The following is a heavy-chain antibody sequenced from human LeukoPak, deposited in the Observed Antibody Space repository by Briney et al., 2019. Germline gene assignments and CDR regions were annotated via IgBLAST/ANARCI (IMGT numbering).Heavy chain of an antibody. CDR3: ARDRYDFWSGYLFDP. D-gene: IGHD3-3*01. V-gene: IGHV4-34*01. Sequence: PSETLSLTCAVYGGSFSGYYWSWIRQPPGKGLEWIGEINHSGSTNYNSSLKSRVTISVDTSKNQFSLKLSSVTAADTAVYYCARDRYDFWSGYLFDPWGQGTLVTVSS. CDR2: INHSGST. CDR1: GGSFSGYY. J-gene: IGHJ5*02.